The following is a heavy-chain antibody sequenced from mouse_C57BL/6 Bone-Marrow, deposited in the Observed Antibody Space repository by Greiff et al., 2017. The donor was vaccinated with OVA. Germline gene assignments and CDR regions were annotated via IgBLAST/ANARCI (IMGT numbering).Heavy chain of an antibody. D-gene: IGHD2-5*01. CDR2: IRPKANGYTT. CDR1: GFTFTDYY. CDR3: ARWRNYYSNYVGLYYFDY. V-gene: IGHV7-3*01. Sequence: EVQRVESGGGLVQPGGSLSLSCAASGFTFTDYYMSWVRQPPGKALEWLGFIRPKANGYTTEYSASVKGRFTISRDNSQSILYLQMNALRAEDSATYYGARWRNYYSNYVGLYYFDYWGQGTTLTVSS. J-gene: IGHJ2*01.